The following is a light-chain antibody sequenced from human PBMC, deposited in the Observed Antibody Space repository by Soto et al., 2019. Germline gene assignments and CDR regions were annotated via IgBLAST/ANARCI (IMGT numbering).Light chain of an antibody. CDR1: QDISSW. V-gene: IGKV1-12*01. Sequence: DIQMTQSPSSVSASVGDRVTITCRASQDISSWLAWYQQKPGKAPNLLIYGASSLQSGVPSRFSGSGSGRDFTLTISSLQPEDFATYYCQQASSFPITFGQGTRLEIK. J-gene: IGKJ5*01. CDR2: GAS. CDR3: QQASSFPIT.